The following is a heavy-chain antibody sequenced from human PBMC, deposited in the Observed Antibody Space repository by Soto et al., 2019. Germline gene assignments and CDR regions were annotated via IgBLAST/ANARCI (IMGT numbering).Heavy chain of an antibody. CDR2: VRNKANSYTT. CDR3: VRNLASGGTYYFDY. D-gene: IGHD2-15*01. CDR1: GFTFSDHY. Sequence: PGGSLRLSYAASGFTFSDHYMDWVRQAPGKGLEWIGRVRNKANSYTTEYAASVRGRFTVSRDDSKNSLYLQMNSLKTEDTAMYYCVRNLASGGTYYFDYWGQGTLVTVSS. V-gene: IGHV3-72*01. J-gene: IGHJ4*02.